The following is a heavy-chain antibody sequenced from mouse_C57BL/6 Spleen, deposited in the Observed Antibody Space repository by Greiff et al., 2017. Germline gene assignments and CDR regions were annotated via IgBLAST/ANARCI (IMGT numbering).Heavy chain of an antibody. J-gene: IGHJ2*01. CDR1: GFNIKDYY. Sequence: VHVKQSGAELVKPGASVKLSCTVSGFNIKDYYLHWLKQRTEQGLEWIGRFDPEDGETTYAPNFPGKATITADTSSNTAYLQLSSLTAEDTAVYYCARRGSLQTFDYWGQGTTLTVSS. CDR2: FDPEDGET. CDR3: ARRGSLQTFDY. V-gene: IGHV14-2*01.